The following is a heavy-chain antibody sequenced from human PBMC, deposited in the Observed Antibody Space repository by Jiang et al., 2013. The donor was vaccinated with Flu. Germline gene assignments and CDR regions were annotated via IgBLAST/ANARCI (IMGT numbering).Heavy chain of an antibody. D-gene: IGHD6-19*01. CDR3: AREEAVAGAFYFDY. Sequence: GAEVKKPGASVKVSCKASGYTFTSYAMHWVRQAPGQRLEWMGWINAGNGNTKYSQKFQGRVTITRDTSASTAYMELSSLRSEDTAVYYCAREEAVAGAFYFDYWGQGPWSPSPQ. CDR2: INAGNGNT. V-gene: IGHV1-3*01. CDR1: GYTFTSYA. J-gene: IGHJ4*02.